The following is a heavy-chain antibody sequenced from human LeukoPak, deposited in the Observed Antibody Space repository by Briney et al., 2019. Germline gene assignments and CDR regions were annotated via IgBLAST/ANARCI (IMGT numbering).Heavy chain of an antibody. V-gene: IGHV1-69*02. CDR1: GGTFSSYT. D-gene: IGHD1-26*01. CDR3: AGGSSTPRYYYGMDV. Sequence: ASVKVSCKASGGTFSSYTIGWVRQAPGQGLEWMGRIIPILGIANYAQKFQGRVTITADKSTSTAYMELSSLRSEDTAVYYCAGGSSTPRYYYGMDVWGQGTTVTVSS. CDR2: IIPILGIA. J-gene: IGHJ6*02.